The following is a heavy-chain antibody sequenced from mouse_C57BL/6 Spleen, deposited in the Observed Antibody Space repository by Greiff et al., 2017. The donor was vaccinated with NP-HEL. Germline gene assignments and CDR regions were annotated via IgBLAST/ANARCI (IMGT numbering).Heavy chain of an antibody. CDR3: TSRSTMVTTLDY. CDR1: GFNIKDDY. D-gene: IGHD2-2*01. CDR2: IDPENGDT. V-gene: IGHV14-4*01. J-gene: IGHJ2*01. Sequence: VQLKESGAELVRPGASVKLSCTASGFNIKDDYMHWVKQRPEQGLEWIGWIDPENGDTEYASKFQGKATITADTSSNTAYLPLSSLTSEDTAVYYCTSRSTMVTTLDYWGQGTTLTVSS.